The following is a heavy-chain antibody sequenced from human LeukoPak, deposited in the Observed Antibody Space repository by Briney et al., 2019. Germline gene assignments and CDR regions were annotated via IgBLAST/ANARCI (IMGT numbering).Heavy chain of an antibody. Sequence: PGGSLRLSCAASGFTFSSYAMHWVRQAPGKGLEWVAVISYDGSNKYYADSVKGRFTISRDNSKNTLYLQMNSLRAEDTAVYYCTRGTYYHGSGDAFDIWGQGTMVTVSS. CDR1: GFTFSSYA. J-gene: IGHJ3*02. CDR2: ISYDGSNK. CDR3: TRGTYYHGSGDAFDI. D-gene: IGHD3-10*01. V-gene: IGHV3-30-3*01.